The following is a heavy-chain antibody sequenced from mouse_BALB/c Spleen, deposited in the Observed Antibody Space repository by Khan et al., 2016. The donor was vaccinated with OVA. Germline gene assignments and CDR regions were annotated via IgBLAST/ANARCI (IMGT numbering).Heavy chain of an antibody. V-gene: IGHV1-9*01. CDR3: ARGAGTSYGLDY. CDR2: IVPARGYI. J-gene: IGHJ4*01. Sequence: QVQLQQSGAELMKPGASVKISCKATGYTFSSYWIEWVKQRPGHGLEWIGEIVPARGYINYNQNFKGKATFTADTSSNIAYMQLNSLTSDDSAVYYCARGAGTSYGLDYWGQGTSVTVSS. CDR1: GYTFSSYW. D-gene: IGHD4-1*01.